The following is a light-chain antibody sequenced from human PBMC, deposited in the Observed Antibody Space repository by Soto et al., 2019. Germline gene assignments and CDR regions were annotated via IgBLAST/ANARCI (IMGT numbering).Light chain of an antibody. Sequence: QSALTQPASVSGSRGQSITISCTGTSSDVGGCNCVSWYQQHPGKVPKLKIYEVSTRPSGVSNRFSGAKSGNTASLIVSGLQAEDEADYYCSSYTTTSTRVFGTGTKVTVL. CDR2: EVS. V-gene: IGLV2-14*01. CDR1: SSDVGGCNC. J-gene: IGLJ1*01. CDR3: SSYTTTSTRV.